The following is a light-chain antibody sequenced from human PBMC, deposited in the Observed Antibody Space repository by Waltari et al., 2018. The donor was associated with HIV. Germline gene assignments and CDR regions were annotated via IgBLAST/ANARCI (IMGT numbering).Light chain of an antibody. CDR1: QDISDY. J-gene: IGKJ4*01. V-gene: IGKV1-33*01. CDR3: QQYDSLLT. Sequence: DIQITQSRSSLSASVGDRVTITCQASQDISDYLNWYQQKPGKAPKLLIYDASNLETGVPSRFSGTGSGTDFTFTISSLQPEDIATYYCQQYDSLLTFGGGTKVEIK. CDR2: DAS.